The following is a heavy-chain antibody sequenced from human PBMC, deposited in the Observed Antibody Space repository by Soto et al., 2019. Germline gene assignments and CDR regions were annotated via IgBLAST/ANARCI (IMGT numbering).Heavy chain of an antibody. J-gene: IGHJ3*02. V-gene: IGHV1-58*02. CDR1: GFTFTSSA. CDR3: AAESTTVTTIDAFDI. Sequence: SVKVSCKASGFTFTSSAMQWVRQASGQRLEWIGWIVVGSGNTNYAQKFQERVTITRDMSTSTAYMELSSLRSEDTAVYYCAAESTTVTTIDAFDIWGQGTMGTVSS. CDR2: IVVGSGNT. D-gene: IGHD4-17*01.